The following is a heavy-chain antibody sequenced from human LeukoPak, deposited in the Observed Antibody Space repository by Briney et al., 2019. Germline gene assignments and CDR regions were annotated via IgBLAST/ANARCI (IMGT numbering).Heavy chain of an antibody. CDR1: GFTFDDYA. CDR3: ARETTVVTPIDY. CDR2: ISSSSSYI. Sequence: GGSLRLSCAASGFTFDDYAMHWVRQAPGKGLEWVSSISSSSSYIYYADSVKGRFTISRDNAKNSLYLQMNSLRAEDTAVYYCARETTVVTPIDYWGQGTLVTVSS. J-gene: IGHJ4*02. V-gene: IGHV3-21*01. D-gene: IGHD4-23*01.